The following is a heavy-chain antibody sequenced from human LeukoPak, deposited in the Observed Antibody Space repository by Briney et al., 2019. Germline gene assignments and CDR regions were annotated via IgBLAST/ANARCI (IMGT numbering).Heavy chain of an antibody. J-gene: IGHJ4*01. D-gene: IGHD6-13*01. V-gene: IGHV3-7*01. CDR2: IRQDGGEK. Sequence: GGSLRLSCAVSGFTFSSYWMNWVRQAPGKGLEWVASIRQDGGEKSYVDSVKGRFTISRDKTKNSLYLQMSSLRAEDTAVYYCTRDGTAAGLYFDLWGQGTLVTVSS. CDR3: TRDGTAAGLYFDL. CDR1: GFTFSSYW.